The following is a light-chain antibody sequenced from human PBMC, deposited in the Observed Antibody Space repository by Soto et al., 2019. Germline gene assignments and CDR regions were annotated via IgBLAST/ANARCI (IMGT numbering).Light chain of an antibody. V-gene: IGLV2-23*01. J-gene: IGLJ3*02. CDR1: SSDVGSYNL. Sequence: QSALTQPASVSGSPGQSITISCTGTSSDVGSYNLVSWYQQHPGKAPKLMIYEGGKRPSGVSDRFSGSESGNTASLTISGLQAEDEADYYCCTYAGGTTWVFGGGTKLTVL. CDR3: CTYAGGTTWV. CDR2: EGG.